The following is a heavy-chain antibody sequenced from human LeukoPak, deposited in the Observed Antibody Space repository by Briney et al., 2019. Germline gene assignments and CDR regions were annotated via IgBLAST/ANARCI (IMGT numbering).Heavy chain of an antibody. J-gene: IGHJ4*02. CDR2: IKQDGSEK. CDR1: GFTFSTYW. D-gene: IGHD3-3*01. V-gene: IGHV3-7*01. Sequence: GGSLRLSCAASGFTFSTYWMSWVRQAPGKGLEWVANIKQDGSEKYDVDSVNGRFTISRDNAKNSLYLQMNSLRAEDTAVYYCAKDLYYDSWSGYYDYWGQGTLVTVSA. CDR3: AKDLYYDSWSGYYDY.